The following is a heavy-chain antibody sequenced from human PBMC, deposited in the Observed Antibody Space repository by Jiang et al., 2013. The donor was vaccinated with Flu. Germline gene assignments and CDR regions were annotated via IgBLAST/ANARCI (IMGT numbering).Heavy chain of an antibody. D-gene: IGHD3-10*01. J-gene: IGHJ6*02. CDR1: GYSFTSYW. CDR3: ARLGRGSYYGSGSRHGMDV. V-gene: IGHV5-51*01. CDR2: IYPGDSDT. Sequence: GAEVKKPGESLKIPCKGSGYSFTSYWIGWVRQMPGKGLEWMGIIYPGDSDTRYSPSFQGQVTISADKSISTAYLQWSSLKASDTAMYYCARLGRGSYYGSGSRHGMDVWGQGTTVTVSS.